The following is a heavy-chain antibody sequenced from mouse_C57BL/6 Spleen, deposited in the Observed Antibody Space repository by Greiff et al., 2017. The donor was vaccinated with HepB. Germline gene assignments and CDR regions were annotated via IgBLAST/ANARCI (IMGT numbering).Heavy chain of an antibody. D-gene: IGHD1-1*01. J-gene: IGHJ1*03. CDR3: ALHGSRDWYFDV. Sequence: QVQLKQSGAELAKPGASVKLSCKASGYTFTSYWMHWVKQRPGQGLEWIGYINPSSGYTKYNQKFKDKATLTADKSSSTAYMQLSSLTYEDAAVYYCALHGSRDWYFDVWGTGTTVTVSS. V-gene: IGHV1-7*01. CDR1: GYTFTSYW. CDR2: INPSSGYT.